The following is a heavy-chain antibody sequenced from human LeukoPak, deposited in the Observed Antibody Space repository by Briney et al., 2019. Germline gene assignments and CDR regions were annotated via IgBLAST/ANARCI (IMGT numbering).Heavy chain of an antibody. D-gene: IGHD3-22*01. V-gene: IGHV3-23*01. Sequence: GGSLRLSCAASGFTFSSYAMNWVRQAPGKGLEWVSLISGGGGSTYYADSVKGRFTISRDNSKNTLYLQMNSLRAEDTAVYYCAKGVTMIFGFDYWGQGTLVTVSS. CDR1: GFTFSSYA. CDR3: AKGVTMIFGFDY. J-gene: IGHJ4*02. CDR2: ISGGGGST.